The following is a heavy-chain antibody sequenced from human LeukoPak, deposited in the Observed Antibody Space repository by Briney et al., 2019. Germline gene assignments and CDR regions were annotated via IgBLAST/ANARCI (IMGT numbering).Heavy chain of an antibody. J-gene: IGHJ4*02. V-gene: IGHV1-8*01. CDR3: ARGRGGSYHDY. D-gene: IGHD1-26*01. Sequence: GASVKVSCKPSGYTFTIYDINWVRQASGQGLEWMGWMNPNRGNTGYAQKFQGRVTMTRNTSISTAYMELSSLRSEDTAVYYCARGRGGSYHDYWGQGTLVTVSS. CDR1: GYTFTIYD. CDR2: MNPNRGNT.